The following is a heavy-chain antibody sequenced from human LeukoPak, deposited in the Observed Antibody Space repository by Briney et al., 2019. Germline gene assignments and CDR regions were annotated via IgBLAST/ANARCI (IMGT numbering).Heavy chain of an antibody. J-gene: IGHJ3*02. Sequence: SETLSLTCTVSGASIRSGGYSWSWVRQPPGEGLEWVGYIYHSGSTYYNPSLQSRVTISLDRSKNQFSLKLSSMTAADTAVYYCASGNTGYDRDSFDIWGQGTMVTVPS. V-gene: IGHV4-30-2*01. D-gene: IGHD5-12*01. CDR3: ASGNTGYDRDSFDI. CDR2: IYHSGST. CDR1: GASIRSGGYS.